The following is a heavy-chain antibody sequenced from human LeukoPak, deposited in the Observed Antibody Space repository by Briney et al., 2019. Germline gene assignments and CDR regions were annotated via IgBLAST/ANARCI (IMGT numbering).Heavy chain of an antibody. V-gene: IGHV4-39*07. J-gene: IGHJ5*02. CDR2: IYYSGST. D-gene: IGHD2-15*01. CDR3: ARDRRGGYCSGGSCYNWFDP. Sequence: SETLSLTCTVSGGSFSSSTYYWGWIRQPPGKGLEWIGSIYYSGSTYYNPSLKSRVTISVDTSKNQFSLKLSSVTAADTAVYYCARDRRGGYCSGGSCYNWFDPWGQGTLVTVSS. CDR1: GGSFSSSTYY.